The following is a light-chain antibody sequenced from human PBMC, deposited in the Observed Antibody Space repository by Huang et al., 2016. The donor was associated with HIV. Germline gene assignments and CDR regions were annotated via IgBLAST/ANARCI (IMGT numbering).Light chain of an antibody. CDR3: HQYNNWLLS. J-gene: IGKJ4*01. CDR2: GAS. Sequence: EIVMTQSPATLSVSPGERVTLSCRANRSVSTNLAWYQQRPGQAPRLLIYGASTRAPGIPARFSCSGSGTDFSLTISSLQSEDFALYYCHQYNNWLLSFGGGTRVDI. CDR1: RSVSTN. V-gene: IGKV3-15*01.